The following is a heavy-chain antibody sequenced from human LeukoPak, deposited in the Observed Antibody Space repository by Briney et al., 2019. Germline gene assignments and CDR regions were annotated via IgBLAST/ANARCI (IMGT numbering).Heavy chain of an antibody. Sequence: SETLSLTCTVSGDSISSYYWSWIRQPPGKGLEWIGYIYYSGSTNYNPSLKSRVTISVDTSKNQFSLKLSSVTAADTAVYYCARRNYGGKYYYYYYYMDVWGKGTTVTVSS. CDR3: ARRNYGGKYYYYYYYMDV. V-gene: IGHV4-59*01. CDR2: IYYSGST. CDR1: GDSISSYY. D-gene: IGHD4-23*01. J-gene: IGHJ6*03.